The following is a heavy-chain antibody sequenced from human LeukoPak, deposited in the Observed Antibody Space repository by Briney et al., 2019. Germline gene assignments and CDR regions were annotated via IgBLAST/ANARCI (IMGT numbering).Heavy chain of an antibody. D-gene: IGHD2/OR15-2a*01. CDR3: AKVGGRGKYFDAFDI. CDR2: ISGSGVST. CDR1: GFTFSSYA. J-gene: IGHJ3*02. Sequence: GGSLRLSCAASGFTFSSYAMSWVRQAPGKGLEWVSSISGSGVSTYYADSVKGRFTIPRDNSKNTLYLQMNSLRAEDTAVYYCAKVGGRGKYFDAFDIWGQGTMLTVSS. V-gene: IGHV3-23*01.